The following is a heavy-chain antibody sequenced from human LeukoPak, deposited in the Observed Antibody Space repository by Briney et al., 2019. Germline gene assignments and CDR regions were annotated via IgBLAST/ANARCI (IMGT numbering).Heavy chain of an antibody. CDR3: ARRGYSYGRNDAFDI. D-gene: IGHD5-18*01. J-gene: IGHJ3*02. CDR1: GGSFSGYY. V-gene: IGHV4-34*01. CDR2: INHSGST. Sequence: SETLSLTCAVYGGSFSGYYWSWIRQPPGKGLEWIGEINHSGSTNYNPSLKSRVTISEDTSKNQFSLKLSSVTAADTAVYYCARRGYSYGRNDAFDIWGQGTMVTVSS.